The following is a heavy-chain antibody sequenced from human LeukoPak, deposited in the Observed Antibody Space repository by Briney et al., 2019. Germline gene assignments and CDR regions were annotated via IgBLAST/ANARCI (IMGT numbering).Heavy chain of an antibody. CDR2: ISGSGGST. V-gene: IGHV3-23*01. Sequence: GGSLRLSCSASGFTFSSYAMSWVRQAPGKGLEWVSAISGSGGSTYYADSVKGRFTISRDNSKNTLYLQMNSLRAEDTAVYYCAKDRYWRFGELPFDPWGQGTLVTVSS. J-gene: IGHJ5*02. D-gene: IGHD3-10*01. CDR1: GFTFSSYA. CDR3: AKDRYWRFGELPFDP.